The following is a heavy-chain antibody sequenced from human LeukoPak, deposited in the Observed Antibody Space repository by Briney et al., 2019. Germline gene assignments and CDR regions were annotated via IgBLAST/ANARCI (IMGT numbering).Heavy chain of an antibody. V-gene: IGHV4-34*01. Sequence: PSETLSLTCAGYGGSFSGYYWSWIRQPPGKGLEWTGEINHSGSTNYNPSLKSRVTISVDTSKNQFSLKLSSVTAADTAVYYCGRPLYSSGWYPPGYWGQGTLVTVSS. CDR1: GGSFSGYY. CDR3: GRPLYSSGWYPPGY. D-gene: IGHD6-19*01. CDR2: INHSGST. J-gene: IGHJ4*02.